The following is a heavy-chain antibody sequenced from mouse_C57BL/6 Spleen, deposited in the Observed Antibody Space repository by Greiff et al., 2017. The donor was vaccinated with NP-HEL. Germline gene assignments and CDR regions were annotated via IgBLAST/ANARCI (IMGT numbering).Heavy chain of an antibody. V-gene: IGHV1-54*01. J-gene: IGHJ4*01. CDR1: GYAFTNYL. CDR3: ARSDPYYAMDF. Sequence: QVQLQQSGAELVRPGTSVKVSCKASGYAFTNYLIEWVKQRPGQGLEWIGVINPGSGGTNYNEKFKGKATLTADKSSSTAYIQLSSLTSEDSAVYFCARSDPYYAMDFWGQGTSVTVSS. CDR2: INPGSGGT.